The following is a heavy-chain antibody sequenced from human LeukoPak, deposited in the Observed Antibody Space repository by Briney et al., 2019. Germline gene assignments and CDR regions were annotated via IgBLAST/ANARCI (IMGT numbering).Heavy chain of an antibody. CDR3: ARGRGQLWKYYYYYYMDV. V-gene: IGHV4-39*07. CDR2: IYYSGST. J-gene: IGHJ6*03. CDR1: GGSISSFTYY. D-gene: IGHD5-18*01. Sequence: SETLSLTCTVSGGSISSFTYYWDWIRQPPGQGLEWIGNIYYSGSTYYNPSLQSRVTISVDTSKNQFSLKLSSVTDADTAVYYCARGRGQLWKYYYYYYMDVWGKGTTVTVSS.